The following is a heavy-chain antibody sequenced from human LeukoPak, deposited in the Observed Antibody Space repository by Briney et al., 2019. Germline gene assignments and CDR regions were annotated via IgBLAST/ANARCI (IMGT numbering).Heavy chain of an antibody. CDR1: GGTFSSYA. D-gene: IGHD3-16*01. CDR2: IIPILGIA. V-gene: IGHV1-69*04. CDR3: ARSFPGGYGMDV. Sequence: ASVKVSCKASGGTFSSYAISWLRQAPGQGLEWMGRIIPILGIANYAQKFQGRVTITADKSTSTAYMELSSLRSEDTAVYYCARSFPGGYGMDVWGQGTTVTVSS. J-gene: IGHJ6*02.